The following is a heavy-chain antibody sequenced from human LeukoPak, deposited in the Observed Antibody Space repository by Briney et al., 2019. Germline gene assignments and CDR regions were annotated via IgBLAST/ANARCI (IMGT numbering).Heavy chain of an antibody. CDR3: ARDDGSYWLSPHFDY. D-gene: IGHD1-26*01. V-gene: IGHV3-30*04. CDR2: ISYDGSNK. J-gene: IGHJ4*02. CDR1: GFTFGDYA. Sequence: GGSLRLSCTASGFTFGDYAMTWVRQAPGKGLEWVAVISYDGSNKYYADSVKGRFTISRDNSKNTLYLQMNSLRAEDTAVYYCARDDGSYWLSPHFDYWGQGTLVTVSS.